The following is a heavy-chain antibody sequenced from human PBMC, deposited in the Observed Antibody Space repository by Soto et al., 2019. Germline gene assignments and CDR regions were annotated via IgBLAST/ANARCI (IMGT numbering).Heavy chain of an antibody. CDR2: TYYRSKWYN. Sequence: SQTLSLTCAISGDSVSSNSAAWNWIRQSPSRGLEWLGRTYYRSKWYNDYAVSVKSRITINPDTSKNQFPLQLNSVTPEDTAVYYCARGKVTAILNNWFDPWGQGTLVTVSS. CDR3: ARGKVTAILNNWFDP. CDR1: GDSVSSNSAA. V-gene: IGHV6-1*01. D-gene: IGHD2-21*02. J-gene: IGHJ5*02.